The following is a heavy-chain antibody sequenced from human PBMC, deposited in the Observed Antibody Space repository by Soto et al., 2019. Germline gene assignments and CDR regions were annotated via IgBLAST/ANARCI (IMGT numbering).Heavy chain of an antibody. D-gene: IGHD5-18*01. J-gene: IGHJ6*02. CDR2: IWYDGSNK. CDR3: ARDTDTAMVGPRGGGYGMDV. CDR1: GFTFSSYG. Sequence: GGSLRLSCAASGFTFSSYGMHWVRQAPGKGLEWVAVIWYDGSNKYYADSVKGRFTISRDNSKNTLYLQMNSLRAEDTAVYYCARDTDTAMVGPRGGGYGMDVWGQGTTVTVSS. V-gene: IGHV3-33*01.